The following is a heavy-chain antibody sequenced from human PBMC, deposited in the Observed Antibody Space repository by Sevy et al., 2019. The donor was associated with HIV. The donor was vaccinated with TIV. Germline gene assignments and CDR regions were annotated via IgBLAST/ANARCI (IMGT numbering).Heavy chain of an antibody. D-gene: IGHD3-22*01. CDR1: GYTFTSFG. J-gene: IGHJ5*02. Sequence: ASVKVSCKASGYTFTSFGISWVRQAPGQGLEWVGWISVFNGKINYAQNFQGRVTMTTDTSTSTAYMELKSLRSDDTAVYYCARRGAFDFDTSGFLSPWGQRTLVTVSS. V-gene: IGHV1-18*01. CDR2: ISVFNGKI. CDR3: ARRGAFDFDTSGFLSP.